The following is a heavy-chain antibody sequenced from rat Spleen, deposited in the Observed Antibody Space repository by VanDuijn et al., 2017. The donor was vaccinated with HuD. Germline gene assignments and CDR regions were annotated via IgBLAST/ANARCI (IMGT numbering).Heavy chain of an antibody. CDR2: ISTDGGVT. CDR1: GFSFSDYY. D-gene: IGHD1-1*01. CDR3: VRALLLHFEY. Sequence: EIQLVASGGGLVQPGRSMKLSCAASGFSFSDYYMAWVRQAPTKGLEWVASISTDGGVTFYRASVKGRFTSSRDNAKSTLYLQTASLRSEDTATYYCVRALLLHFEYWGQGIMVTVAS. V-gene: IGHV5-25*01. J-gene: IGHJ2*01.